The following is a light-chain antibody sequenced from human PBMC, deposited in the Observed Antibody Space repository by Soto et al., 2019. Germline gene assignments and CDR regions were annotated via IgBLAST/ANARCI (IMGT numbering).Light chain of an antibody. J-gene: IGLJ1*01. CDR3: SSYAGSNNFFYV. CDR1: SSDVGGYNY. CDR2: ELS. Sequence: QSVLTQPPSASGSPGQSVTISCTATSSDVGGYNYVSWYQQHPGKAPKLMIYELSKRPSALPDRFSGSKSGNSASLTVSGLPAEDEADYYCSSYAGSNNFFYVCGPGTKVTVL. V-gene: IGLV2-8*01.